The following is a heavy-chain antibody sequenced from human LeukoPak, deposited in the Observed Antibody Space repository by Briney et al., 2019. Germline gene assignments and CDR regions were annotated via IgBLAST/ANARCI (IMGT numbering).Heavy chain of an antibody. CDR2: IYYTGST. V-gene: IGHV4-59*01. Sequence: PSETLSLTCTVSGGSISTYYWSWIRQPPGKGLEWIGYIYYTGSTNYNPSLQSRVTISVDTSKNQFSLKLSSVTAADTAVYYCARSRVRFLGWPPAVWGQGTLVTVSS. D-gene: IGHD3-3*01. CDR1: GGSISTYY. CDR3: ARSRVRFLGWPPAV. J-gene: IGHJ4*02.